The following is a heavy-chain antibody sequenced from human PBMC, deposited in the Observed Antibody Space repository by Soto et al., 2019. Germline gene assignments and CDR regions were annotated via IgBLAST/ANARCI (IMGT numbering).Heavy chain of an antibody. CDR2: ISGSGGST. V-gene: IGHV3-23*01. J-gene: IGHJ6*03. CDR1: GFTFSSYA. D-gene: IGHD3-16*01. CDR3: AKDQWGEQYYYYYYYMDV. Sequence: GGSLRLSCAASGFTFSSYAMSWVRQAPGKGLEWVSAISGSGGSTYYADSVKGRFTISRDNSKNTLYLQMNSLRAEDTAVYYCAKDQWGEQYYYYYYYMDVWGKGTTVTVSS.